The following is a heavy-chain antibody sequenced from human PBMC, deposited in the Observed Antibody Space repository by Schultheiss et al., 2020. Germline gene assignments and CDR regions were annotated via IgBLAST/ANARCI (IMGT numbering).Heavy chain of an antibody. J-gene: IGHJ3*02. CDR2: INHSGST. CDR3: AKESAWFGGLNPFDI. V-gene: IGHV4-34*01. Sequence: SETLSLTCAVYGGSFSGYYWSWIRQPPGKGLEWIGEINHSGSTNYNPSLKSRVTISVDTSKNQFSLKLSSVTAADTAVYYCAKESAWFGGLNPFDIWGQGTMVTVSS. CDR1: GGSFSGYY. D-gene: IGHD3-10*01.